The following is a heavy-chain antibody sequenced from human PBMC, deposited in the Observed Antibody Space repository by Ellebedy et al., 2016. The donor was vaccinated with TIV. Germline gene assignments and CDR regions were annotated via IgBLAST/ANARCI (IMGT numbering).Heavy chain of an antibody. Sequence: AASVKVSCKASGDTFSSCAINWVRQAPGQGLEWMGGIIPIFGTANYAQKFQGRVTITADESTSTAYRALSSLRSEDTDVYYCARRLRRRRSYNHSGLDVWGQGTTVTVSS. D-gene: IGHD1-14*01. J-gene: IGHJ6*02. CDR2: IIPIFGTA. V-gene: IGHV1-69*13. CDR1: GDTFSSCA. CDR3: ARRLRRRRSYNHSGLDV.